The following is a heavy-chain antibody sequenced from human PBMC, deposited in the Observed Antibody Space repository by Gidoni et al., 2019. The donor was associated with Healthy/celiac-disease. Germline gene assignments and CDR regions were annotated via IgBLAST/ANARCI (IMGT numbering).Heavy chain of an antibody. V-gene: IGHV4-61*02. J-gene: IGHJ6*02. CDR2: IYTSGST. Sequence: QVQLQESGPGLVKPSQTLSLTCTVSGGSISSGSYYLSWIRPPAGKGLEWIGRIYTSGSTNYNPSLKSRVTISVDTSKNQFSLKLSSVTAADTAVYYCAREESVVVVTAIPSDYYYGMDVWGQGTTVTVSS. D-gene: IGHD2-21*02. CDR1: GGSISSGSYY. CDR3: AREESVVVVTAIPSDYYYGMDV.